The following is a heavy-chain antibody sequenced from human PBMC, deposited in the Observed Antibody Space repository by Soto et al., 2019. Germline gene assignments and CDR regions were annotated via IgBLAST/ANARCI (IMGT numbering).Heavy chain of an antibody. CDR1: GFTFSSYA. V-gene: IGHV3-23*01. Sequence: GGSLRLSCAASGFTFSSYAMSWVRQAPGKGLEWVSAISGSGGSTYYADSVKGRFTISRDNSKNTLYLQMNSLRAEDTAVYYCAKDLEATVTRYYYYGMDVWGQGTTVTVSS. CDR2: ISGSGGST. CDR3: AKDLEATVTRYYYYGMDV. J-gene: IGHJ6*02. D-gene: IGHD4-4*01.